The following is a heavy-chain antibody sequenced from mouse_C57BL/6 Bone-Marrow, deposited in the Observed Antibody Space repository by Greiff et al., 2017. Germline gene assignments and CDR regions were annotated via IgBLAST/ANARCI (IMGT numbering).Heavy chain of an antibody. Sequence: VQLQQSGAELVRPGPSVKMSCKTSGYTFTSYGINWVKQRPGQGLEWIGYIYIGNGYTEYNEKFKGKATLTSDTSSSTAYMQLSSLTSEDSAIYFCARTWPYYYGSSPFDYWGQGTTLTVSS. CDR2: IYIGNGYT. J-gene: IGHJ2*01. CDR1: GYTFTSYG. CDR3: ARTWPYYYGSSPFDY. D-gene: IGHD1-1*01. V-gene: IGHV1-58*01.